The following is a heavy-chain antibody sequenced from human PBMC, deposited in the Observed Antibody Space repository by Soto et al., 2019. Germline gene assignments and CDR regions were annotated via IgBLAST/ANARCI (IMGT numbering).Heavy chain of an antibody. CDR3: ARRSGRIPGYAFDI. CDR1: GFTFSSYD. D-gene: IGHD3-9*01. V-gene: IGHV3-13*01. CDR2: IGTAGDT. J-gene: IGHJ3*02. Sequence: GVLRLSCAASGFTFSSYDMHWVRQATGKGLEWVSAIGTAGDTYYPGSVKGRFTISRENAKNSLYLQMNSLRAGDTAVYYCARRSGRIPGYAFDIWGQGTMVTVSS.